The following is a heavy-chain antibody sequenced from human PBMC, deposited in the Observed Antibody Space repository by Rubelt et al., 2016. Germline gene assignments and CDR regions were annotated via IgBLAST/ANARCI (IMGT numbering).Heavy chain of an antibody. D-gene: IGHD6-6*01. CDR2: INPSGGCT. Sequence: INPSGGCTSYAQKFQGRVTMTRDTSTSTVYMELSSLRSEDTAVYYCARVPGSSSGYYYYGMDVWGQGTTVTVSS. V-gene: IGHV1-46*03. J-gene: IGHJ6*02. CDR3: ARVPGSSSGYYYYGMDV.